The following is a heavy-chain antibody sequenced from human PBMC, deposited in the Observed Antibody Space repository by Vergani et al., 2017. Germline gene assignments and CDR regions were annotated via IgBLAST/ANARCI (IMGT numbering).Heavy chain of an antibody. CDR1: GFTFNSYG. V-gene: IGHV3-NL1*01. CDR3: ADLYGDDGFSPF. CDR2: ISGQNFHT. D-gene: IGHD2-21*01. J-gene: IGHJ4*02. Sequence: QVQLVESGGGVVQPGGSLRLSCAASGFTFNSYGMHWVRQAPGKGLEWVSGISGQNFHTHYADSVKGRFTISRDDSKNTVYLQINSLRAEDTAFYYCADLYGDDGFSPFWGQGTLVTVSS.